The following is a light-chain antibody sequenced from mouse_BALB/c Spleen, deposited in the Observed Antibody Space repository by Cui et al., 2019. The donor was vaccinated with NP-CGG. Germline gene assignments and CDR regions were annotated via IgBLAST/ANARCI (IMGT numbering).Light chain of an antibody. Sequence: QAVVTQESALTTSPSDTVTLTCRSSTGAVTTSNYANWVQEKPDHLFTGLIGGTNNRAPGVPARFSGSLIGDKAALTITGAQTEDEAIYFCAVWYNNHWVFGGGTKLTVL. CDR2: GTN. J-gene: IGLJ1*01. CDR1: TGAVTTSNY. CDR3: AVWYNNHWV. V-gene: IGLV1*01.